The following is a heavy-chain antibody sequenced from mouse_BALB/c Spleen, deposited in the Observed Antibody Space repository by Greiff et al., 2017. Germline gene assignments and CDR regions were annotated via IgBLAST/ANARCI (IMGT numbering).Heavy chain of an antibody. CDR3: ANSAYYAMDY. CDR2: IDPYNGGT. J-gene: IGHJ4*01. V-gene: IGHV1S135*01. CDR1: GYAFTSYN. Sequence: VQLQESGPELVKPGASVKVSCKASGYAFTSYNMYWVKQSHGKSLEWIGYIDPYNGGTSYKQKFKGKATLTDDKSTSTAYMHLNSLTSEDSAVYYCANSAYYAMDYWGQGTSVTVSS.